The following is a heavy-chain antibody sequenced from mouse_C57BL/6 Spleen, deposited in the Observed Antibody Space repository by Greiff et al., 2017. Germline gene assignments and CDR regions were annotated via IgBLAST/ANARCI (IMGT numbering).Heavy chain of an antibody. V-gene: IGHV1-64*01. Sequence: QVQLQQPGAELVKPGASVKLSCKASGYTFTSYWMHWVKQRPGQGLEWIGMIHPNSGSTNYNEKFKSKATLTVDKSSSTAYMQLSSLTSEDSAVYYCARWTTGTGGYYAMDYWGQGTSDTVSS. D-gene: IGHD4-1*02. CDR1: GYTFTSYW. CDR3: ARWTTGTGGYYAMDY. J-gene: IGHJ4*01. CDR2: IHPNSGST.